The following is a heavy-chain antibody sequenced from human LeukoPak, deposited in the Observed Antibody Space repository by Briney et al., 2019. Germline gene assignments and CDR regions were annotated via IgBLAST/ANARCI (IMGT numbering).Heavy chain of an antibody. CDR1: GGTFSSYA. CDR3: AEENDYGDY. V-gene: IGHV1-69*05. D-gene: IGHD2/OR15-2a*01. Sequence: ASVKVSCKASGGTFSSYAISSVRQAPGQGLEWMGRIIPIFGTANYAQKFQGRVTITTDESTSTAYMELSSLRSEDTAVYYCAEENDYGDYWGQGTLVTVSS. CDR2: IIPIFGTA. J-gene: IGHJ4*02.